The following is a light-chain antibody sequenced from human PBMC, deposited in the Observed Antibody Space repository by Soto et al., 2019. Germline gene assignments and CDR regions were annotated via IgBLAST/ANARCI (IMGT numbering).Light chain of an antibody. CDR1: SGDIGSYNR. CDR3: SSYTNINKRACV. V-gene: IGLV2-14*01. CDR2: EVT. Sequence: QSALTQPASVSGSPGQSITISCTGTSGDIGSYNRVSWYQQHPGKAPKLIIYEVTDRPSGVSNRFSGSKYGNTASLTISGLQAEDEAEYSCSSYTNINKRACVFGPGTKLTVL. J-gene: IGLJ3*02.